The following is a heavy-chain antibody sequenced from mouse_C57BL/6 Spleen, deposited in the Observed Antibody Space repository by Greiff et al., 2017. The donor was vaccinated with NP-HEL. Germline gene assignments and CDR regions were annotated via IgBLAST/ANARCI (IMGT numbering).Heavy chain of an antibody. CDR3: ARSGYGSSLVGYAMDY. CDR1: GYTFTSYW. CDR2: IYPGSGST. V-gene: IGHV1-55*01. J-gene: IGHJ4*01. Sequence: QVQLQQPGAELVKPGASVKMSCKASGYTFTSYWITWVKQRPGQGLEWIGDIYPGSGSTNYNEKFKSKATLTVDTSSSTAYMQLSSLTSEDSAVYYCARSGYGSSLVGYAMDYWGQGTSVTVSS. D-gene: IGHD1-1*01.